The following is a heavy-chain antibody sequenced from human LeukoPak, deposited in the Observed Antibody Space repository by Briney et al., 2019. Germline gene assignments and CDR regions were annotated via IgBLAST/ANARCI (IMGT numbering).Heavy chain of an antibody. CDR3: AKRGVVIRVVLVGFHKQAYYFDS. J-gene: IGHJ4*02. V-gene: IGHV3-23*01. D-gene: IGHD3/OR15-3a*01. CDR2: IAASGGST. Sequence: GGPLRLSCAVSGMPLSNYGMSWFGQPPGRGLEGAEVIAASGGSTNYAVSVKGRFTISRDNPKNTLYLQMNSLRAEDTAVYFCAKRGVVIRVVLVGFHKQAYYFDSWGQGALVTVSS. CDR1: GMPLSNYG.